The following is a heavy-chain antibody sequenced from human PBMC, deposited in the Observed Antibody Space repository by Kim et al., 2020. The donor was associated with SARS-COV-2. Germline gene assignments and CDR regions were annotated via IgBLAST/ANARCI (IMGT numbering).Heavy chain of an antibody. CDR1: GGSFSGYY. CDR3: ARGSIAAAADWFDP. Sequence: SETLSLTCAVYGGSFSGYYWSWIRQPPGKGLEWIGEINHSGSTNYNPSLKSRVTISVDTSKNQFSLKLSSVTAADTAVYYCARGSIAAAADWFDPWGQGT. V-gene: IGHV4-34*01. J-gene: IGHJ5*02. CDR2: INHSGST. D-gene: IGHD6-13*01.